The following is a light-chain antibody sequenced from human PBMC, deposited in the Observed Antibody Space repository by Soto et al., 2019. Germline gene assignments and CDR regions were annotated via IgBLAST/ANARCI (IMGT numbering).Light chain of an antibody. Sequence: DIQMTQSPSTLSASVGDRVTITCRASQNINNYLAWYQQKPGKAPKLLIYWASSLESGVPSRFSGSGSGTEFTLTISSLQTDDFATYYCQQYNSYSTFGQGTKVEIK. CDR1: QNINNY. V-gene: IGKV1-5*03. CDR2: WAS. J-gene: IGKJ1*01. CDR3: QQYNSYST.